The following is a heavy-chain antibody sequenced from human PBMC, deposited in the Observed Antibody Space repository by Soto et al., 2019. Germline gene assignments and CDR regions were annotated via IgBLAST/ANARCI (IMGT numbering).Heavy chain of an antibody. D-gene: IGHD1-26*01. Sequence: SETLSLTCTVSGGSISSYYWSWIRQPPGKGLEWIGYIYYTGSMNYNPSLESRVTISVDTSKNQFSLKLSSVTAADTAVYYCARPVSSGSYSGAFDSWGQGTMVTVSS. CDR3: ARPVSSGSYSGAFDS. J-gene: IGHJ3*02. CDR1: GGSISSYY. V-gene: IGHV4-59*08. CDR2: IYYTGSM.